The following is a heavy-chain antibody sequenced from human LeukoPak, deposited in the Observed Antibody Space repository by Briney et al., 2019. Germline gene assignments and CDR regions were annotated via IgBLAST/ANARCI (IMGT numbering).Heavy chain of an antibody. Sequence: PGGSLRLSCAASGFTFSSYAMSWVRQAPGKGLEWVSGISGGSTYYADSVKGRFTISRDNSKNTLYLQMNGLTAEDTAVYHCAKDAGCFDYWGQGTLVTVSS. V-gene: IGHV3-23*01. CDR3: AKDAGCFDY. CDR2: ISGGST. J-gene: IGHJ4*02. CDR1: GFTFSSYA.